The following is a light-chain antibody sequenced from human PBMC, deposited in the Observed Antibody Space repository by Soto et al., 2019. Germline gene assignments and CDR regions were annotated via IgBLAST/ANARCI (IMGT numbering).Light chain of an antibody. CDR1: SSDIGDSNY. V-gene: IGLV2-14*03. CDR3: SSFRSSSTSYV. Sequence: QPAYVNGSHGQWITLTYTETSSDIGDSNYVSWYQQHPGKAPKLVIYDVSSRPSGVSNRFSGSKSANTASLTISGLQAEDEADYYCSSFRSSSTSYVFGTGTKVTVL. CDR2: DVS. J-gene: IGLJ1*01.